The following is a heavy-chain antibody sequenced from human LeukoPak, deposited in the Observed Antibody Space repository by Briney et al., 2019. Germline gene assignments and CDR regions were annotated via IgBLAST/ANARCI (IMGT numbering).Heavy chain of an antibody. CDR2: ISGSNGNT. V-gene: IGHV1-18*01. CDR3: ARGGDIVVVPAARKNYYYYMGV. D-gene: IGHD2-2*01. Sequence: ASVKVSCKAFGYTFTRYGVSWVRQAPGQGLEWIGWISGSNGNTNYAQNFQGRVTMTTDSSTSTAYMELRSLRSDDTAVYYCARGGDIVVVPAARKNYYYYMGVWGKGTTVTVSS. CDR1: GYTFTRYG. J-gene: IGHJ6*03.